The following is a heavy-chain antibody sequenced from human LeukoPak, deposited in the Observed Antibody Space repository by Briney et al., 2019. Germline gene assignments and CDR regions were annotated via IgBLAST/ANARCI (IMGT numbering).Heavy chain of an antibody. CDR3: AKAPVTSCRGAYCYPFDS. D-gene: IGHD2-21*01. CDR2: ISAGGGST. Sequence: PGGSLRLSCAASGFTFSNHWMSWVRQAPGKGLEWVSAISAGGGSTYYADSVKGRFTISRDNSKNTLYLQMNSLRAEDTAVYFCAKAPVTSCRGAYCYPFDSWGQGTLVTVSS. V-gene: IGHV3-23*01. CDR1: GFTFSNHW. J-gene: IGHJ4*02.